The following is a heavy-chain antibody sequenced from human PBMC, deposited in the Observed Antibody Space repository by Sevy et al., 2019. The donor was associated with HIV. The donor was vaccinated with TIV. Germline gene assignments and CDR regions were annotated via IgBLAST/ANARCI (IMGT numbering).Heavy chain of an antibody. Sequence: GGSLRLSCAASGFTFSSYAMSWVRQAPGKGLEWVSAISGSGGSTYYADSVKGRFTIPKDNSKNTLYLQMNSLRAEDTAVYYCAKAIRITMVPREVYYGMDVWGQGTTVTVSS. V-gene: IGHV3-23*01. CDR3: AKAIRITMVPREVYYGMDV. CDR2: ISGSGGST. D-gene: IGHD3-10*01. J-gene: IGHJ6*02. CDR1: GFTFSSYA.